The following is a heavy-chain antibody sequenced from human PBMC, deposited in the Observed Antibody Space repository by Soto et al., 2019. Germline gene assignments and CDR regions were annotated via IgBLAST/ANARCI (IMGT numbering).Heavy chain of an antibody. J-gene: IGHJ5*02. CDR1: GFTFSSYS. V-gene: IGHV3-21*01. Sequence: KTGGSLRLSCAASGFTFSSYSMNWVRQAPGKGLEWVSSISSSSSYIYYADSVKGRFTISRDNAKNSLYLQMNSLRAEDTAVYYCARRDYSSSWYWLDPWGQGTMVTVYS. CDR2: ISSSSSYI. D-gene: IGHD6-13*01. CDR3: ARRDYSSSWYWLDP.